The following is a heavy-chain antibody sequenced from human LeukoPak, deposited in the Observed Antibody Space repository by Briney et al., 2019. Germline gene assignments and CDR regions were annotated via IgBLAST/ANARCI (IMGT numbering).Heavy chain of an antibody. CDR2: ISAYNGNT. Sequence: ASVKVSCKASGYTFTSYGISWVRQAPGQGLEWMGWISAYNGNTNYAQKLQGRVTMTTDTSTSTAYMELRSLRSDDTAVYYCARIIAARQNYYMDVWGKGTTVTVSS. V-gene: IGHV1-18*01. CDR1: GYTFTSYG. J-gene: IGHJ6*03. D-gene: IGHD6-6*01. CDR3: ARIIAARQNYYMDV.